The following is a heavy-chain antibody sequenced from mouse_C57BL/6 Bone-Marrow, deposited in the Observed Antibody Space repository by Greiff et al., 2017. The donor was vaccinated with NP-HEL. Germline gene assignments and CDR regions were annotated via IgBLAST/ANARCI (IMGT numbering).Heavy chain of an antibody. CDR3: AKETPPSDAMDY. CDR1: GFTFSSYA. V-gene: IGHV5-4*01. Sequence: EVKLMESGGGLVKPGGSLKLSCAASGFTFSSYAMSWVRQTPEKRLEWVATISDGGSYTYYPDNVKGRFTISRDNAKNNLYLQMSHLKSEDTAMYYCAKETPPSDAMDYWGQGTSVTVSS. J-gene: IGHJ4*01. CDR2: ISDGGSYT.